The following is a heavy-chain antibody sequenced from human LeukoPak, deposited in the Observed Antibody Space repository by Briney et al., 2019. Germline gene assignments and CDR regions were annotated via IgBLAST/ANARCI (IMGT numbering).Heavy chain of an antibody. CDR2: ISGRDFST. CDR3: AKNRYGSSSVTLDY. V-gene: IGHV3-23*01. CDR1: GFAFSSYA. Sequence: GGSLRLSCAASGFAFSSYAMSWVRQAPGKGPEWVSSISGRDFSTYYADSVKGRFTFSRDNSKNTLYLQMNSLRAEDTAVYYCAKNRYGSSSVTLDYWGQGTRVTVSS. D-gene: IGHD6-6*01. J-gene: IGHJ4*02.